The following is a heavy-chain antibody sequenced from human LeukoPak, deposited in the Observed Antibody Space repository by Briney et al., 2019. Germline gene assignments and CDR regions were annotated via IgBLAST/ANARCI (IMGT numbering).Heavy chain of an antibody. CDR3: ARQVEMATTLDY. CDR1: GVSISSSSYY. Sequence: PSETLSLTCTVSGVSISSSSYYWGWIRQPPGKGLEWIGSIYYSGSTYYNPSLKSRVTISVDTSKNQFSLKLSSVTAADTAVYYCARQVEMATTLDYWGQGTLVTVSS. CDR2: IYYSGST. V-gene: IGHV4-39*01. D-gene: IGHD5-24*01. J-gene: IGHJ4*02.